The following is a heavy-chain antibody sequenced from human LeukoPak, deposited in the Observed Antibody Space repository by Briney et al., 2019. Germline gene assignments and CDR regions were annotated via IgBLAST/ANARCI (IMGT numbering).Heavy chain of an antibody. Sequence: PGGSLRLSCAASGFTFSDYYMSWIRRAPGKGLEWVSYISPGSSYTHYADSVKGRLTISRDNAKNSLYLQMNSLRAEDTAVYYCARSAYPGNSVIEDWGRGTLVTVSS. J-gene: IGHJ4*02. CDR2: ISPGSSYT. V-gene: IGHV3-11*06. CDR3: ARSAYPGNSVIED. CDR1: GFTFSDYY. D-gene: IGHD4-23*01.